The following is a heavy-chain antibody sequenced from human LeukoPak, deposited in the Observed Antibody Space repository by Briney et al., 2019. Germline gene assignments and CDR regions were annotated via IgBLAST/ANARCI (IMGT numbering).Heavy chain of an antibody. Sequence: GGSLRLSYAASGFTFSSSPMHWVRQAPGKGLEWVAVISYGGSNEDYADSVKGRFTISRDNSKNTLYLQMNSLRAEDTAVYHCARGANPIYYYYLDVWGKGTTVTVSS. CDR2: ISYGGSNE. CDR3: ARGANPIYYYYLDV. J-gene: IGHJ6*03. CDR1: GFTFSSSP. V-gene: IGHV3-30-3*01.